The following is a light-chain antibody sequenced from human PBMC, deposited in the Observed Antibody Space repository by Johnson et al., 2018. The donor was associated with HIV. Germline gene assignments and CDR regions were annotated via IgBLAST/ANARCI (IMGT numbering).Light chain of an antibody. Sequence: QSLLTQPPSVSAAPGQKVTISCSGSSSNIGNSYVSWFQQLPGTAPKLLIYENNKRPSGIPARFSGSKSGTSATLGITGLQAGDEADYYCGTWDSSLNGYVFATGTKVTVL. CDR2: ENN. V-gene: IGLV1-51*02. J-gene: IGLJ1*01. CDR3: GTWDSSLNGYV. CDR1: SSNIGNSY.